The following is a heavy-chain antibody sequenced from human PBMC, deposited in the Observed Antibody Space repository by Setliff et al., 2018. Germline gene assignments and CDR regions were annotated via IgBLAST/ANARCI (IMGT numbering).Heavy chain of an antibody. CDR3: VRSSAPQVVLAADFDF. D-gene: IGHD6-19*01. Sequence: ASVKVSCKASGYTFTTHGISWVRQAPGQGLKWMGWISTDDGDTNFAQKFQGRVTMTTDTSATTVYMELKSLRSDDTAVYYCVRSSAPQVVLAADFDFWGQGTPVTVS. CDR2: ISTDDGDT. J-gene: IGHJ4*02. CDR1: GYTFTTHG. V-gene: IGHV1-18*01.